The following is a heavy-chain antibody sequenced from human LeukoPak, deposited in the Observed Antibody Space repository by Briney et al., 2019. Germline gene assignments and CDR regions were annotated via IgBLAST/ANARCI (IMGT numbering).Heavy chain of an antibody. V-gene: IGHV3-48*02. Sequence: GGSLRLSCAASGFTFSSYAMSWVRQAPGKGLEWVSYISSSSSTIYYADSVKGRFTISRDNAKNSLYLQMNSLRDEDTAVYYCARGSPGVGATPPYFDYWGQGTLVTVSS. CDR3: ARGSPGVGATPPYFDY. CDR2: ISSSSSTI. J-gene: IGHJ4*02. CDR1: GFTFSSYA. D-gene: IGHD1-26*01.